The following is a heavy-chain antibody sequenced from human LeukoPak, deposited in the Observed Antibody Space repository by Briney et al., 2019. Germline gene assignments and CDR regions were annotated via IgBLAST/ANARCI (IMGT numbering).Heavy chain of an antibody. Sequence: PSETLSLTCTVSGGSISSGVYYWSWIRQHPGKGLEWIGYIYYSGSTYYNPSLKSRVTISVDTSKNQFSLKLSSVTAADTAVYYCARGRGSAYFDYWGQGTLVTVSS. D-gene: IGHD3-10*01. J-gene: IGHJ4*02. CDR2: IYYSGST. CDR3: ARGRGSAYFDY. CDR1: GGSISSGVYY. V-gene: IGHV4-31*03.